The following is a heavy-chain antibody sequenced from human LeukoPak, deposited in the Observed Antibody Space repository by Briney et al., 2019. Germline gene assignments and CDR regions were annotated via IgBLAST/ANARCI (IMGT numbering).Heavy chain of an antibody. CDR1: GYTFTGYY. Sequence: GASVKVSCKASGYTFTGYYMHWVRQAPGQGLEWMGWINPDSGGTNYAQKFQGRVTMTRDTSISTAYMELSSLRSDDTAVYFCARGSARDSSGFFEYWGQGTLVTVSS. CDR2: INPDSGGT. CDR3: ARGSARDSSGFFEY. D-gene: IGHD6-19*01. J-gene: IGHJ4*02. V-gene: IGHV1-2*02.